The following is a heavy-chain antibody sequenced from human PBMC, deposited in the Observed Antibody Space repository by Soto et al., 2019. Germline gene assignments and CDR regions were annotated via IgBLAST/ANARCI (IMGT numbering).Heavy chain of an antibody. D-gene: IGHD2-2*02. CDR2: IYYSGST. CDR3: ARWGYCISTSCYNDYYYGMDV. CDR1: GGSISSYY. J-gene: IGHJ6*02. Sequence: SETLSLTCTFSGGSISSYYWSWIRQPPGKGLGWIGYIYYSGSTNYNPSLKSRVTISVDTSKNQSSLKLSSVTAADTAVYYCARWGYCISTSCYNDYYYGMDVWGQGTTVTVSS. V-gene: IGHV4-59*01.